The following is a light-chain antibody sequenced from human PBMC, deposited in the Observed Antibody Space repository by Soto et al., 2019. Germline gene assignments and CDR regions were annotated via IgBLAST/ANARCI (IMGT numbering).Light chain of an antibody. CDR1: QSVNNF. CDR2: EAS. Sequence: EIVLTQSPATLSLSPGERATLSFRASQSVNNFLAWYQQRPGQAPRLLMYEASNRATGVPARFSGSGSGTDFTLTISSLEPEDFAIYYCQQRRNWPPTFGQGTRLEIK. J-gene: IGKJ5*01. CDR3: QQRRNWPPT. V-gene: IGKV3-11*01.